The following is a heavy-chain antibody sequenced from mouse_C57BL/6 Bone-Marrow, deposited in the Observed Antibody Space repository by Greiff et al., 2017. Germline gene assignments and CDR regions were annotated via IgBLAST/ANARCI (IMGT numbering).Heavy chain of an antibody. Sequence: VQLQQSGAELVRPGASVKLSCTASGFNIKDDYMHWVKQRPEQGLEWIGWIDPENGDTEYASKFQGKATITADTASNTAYLQLSSLTSEDTAVYYCTRVWLDYWGQGTTLTVSS. V-gene: IGHV14-4*01. J-gene: IGHJ2*01. D-gene: IGHD2-10*02. CDR3: TRVWLDY. CDR2: IDPENGDT. CDR1: GFNIKDDY.